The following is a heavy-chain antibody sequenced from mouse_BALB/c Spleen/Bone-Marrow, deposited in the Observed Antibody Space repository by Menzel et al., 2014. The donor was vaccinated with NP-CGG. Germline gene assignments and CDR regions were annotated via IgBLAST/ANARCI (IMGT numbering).Heavy chain of an antibody. Sequence: VQLVESGPGLVAPSQSLSITCTVSGVSLTSYGVHWVPQPPGKGLQWLRVILAGGGTNYNSALMSRLGISKDNSKNEVFLKQNSLQTDDTDIYYCVRDRELSYVMDYWGQGTLVSAS. D-gene: IGHD3-1*01. CDR2: ILAGGGT. CDR3: VRDRELSYVMDY. V-gene: IGHV2-9*02. CDR1: GVSLTSYG. J-gene: IGHJ4*01.